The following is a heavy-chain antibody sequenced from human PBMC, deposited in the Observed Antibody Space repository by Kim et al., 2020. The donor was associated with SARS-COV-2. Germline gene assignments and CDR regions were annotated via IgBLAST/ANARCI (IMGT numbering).Heavy chain of an antibody. D-gene: IGHD3-10*01. CDR2: FDPEDGET. V-gene: IGHV1-24*01. Sequence: ASVKVSCKVSGYTLTELSMHWVRQAPGKGLEWMGGFDPEDGETIYAQKFQGRVTMTEDTSTDTAYMELSSLRSEDTAVYYCATAPITMVRGDPSGSNYYYYGMDVWGQGTTVTVSS. CDR1: GYTLTELS. J-gene: IGHJ6*02. CDR3: ATAPITMVRGDPSGSNYYYYGMDV.